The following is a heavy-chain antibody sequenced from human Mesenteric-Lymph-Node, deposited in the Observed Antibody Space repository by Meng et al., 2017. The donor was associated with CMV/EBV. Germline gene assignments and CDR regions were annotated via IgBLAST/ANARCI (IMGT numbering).Heavy chain of an antibody. D-gene: IGHD6-13*01. Sequence: CVVYGGSFSGYYWSWIRQPPGKGLEWIGEINHSGSTNYNPPLKSRVTISVDTSKNQFSLKLRSVTAADTAIYYCARPTYSSSGRFDPWGQGTLVTVSS. J-gene: IGHJ5*02. V-gene: IGHV4-34*01. CDR3: ARPTYSSSGRFDP. CDR2: INHSGST. CDR1: GGSFSGYY.